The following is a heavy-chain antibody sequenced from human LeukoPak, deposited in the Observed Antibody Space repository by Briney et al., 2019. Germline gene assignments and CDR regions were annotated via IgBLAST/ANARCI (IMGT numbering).Heavy chain of an antibody. J-gene: IGHJ3*02. V-gene: IGHV3-53*01. CDR2: IYSGGST. Sequence: PGGSLRLSCAASGFTVSSNDMSWVRQAPGKGLGWVSVIYSGGSTYYTDSVEDRFTISRDNSKNTLFLQMNSLRAEDTAVYYCARGRGVAGAFDIWGQGTMVIVSS. D-gene: IGHD5-24*01. CDR1: GFTVSSND. CDR3: ARGRGVAGAFDI.